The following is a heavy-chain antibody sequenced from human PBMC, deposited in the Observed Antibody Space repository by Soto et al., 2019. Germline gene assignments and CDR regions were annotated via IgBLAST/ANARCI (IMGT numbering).Heavy chain of an antibody. CDR3: ASSGSFYYYAMDV. J-gene: IGHJ6*02. CDR2: IYNSGTT. Sequence: SETLSLTCTVYGGSINTRTYYWVWIRQPPGKGLEWIGTIYNSGTTYYKPSLKSRVTISVDTSKNQFSLKLNSVTAADTAVYYCASSGSFYYYAMDVWGQGTTVT. D-gene: IGHD6-19*01. CDR1: GGSINTRTYY. V-gene: IGHV4-39*01.